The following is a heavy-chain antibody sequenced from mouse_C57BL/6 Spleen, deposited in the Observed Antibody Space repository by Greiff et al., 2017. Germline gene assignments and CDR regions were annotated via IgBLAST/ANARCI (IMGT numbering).Heavy chain of an antibody. Sequence: VQLQQSGAELVKPGASVKISCKASGYAFSSYWMNWVKQRPGKGLAWIGQIYPGDGDTNYNGKFKGKATLTADKSASTAYMQLSSLTSEDSAVYFCAREGTGTLAYWGQGTLVTVSA. V-gene: IGHV1-80*01. D-gene: IGHD4-1*01. CDR2: IYPGDGDT. CDR1: GYAFSSYW. J-gene: IGHJ3*01. CDR3: AREGTGTLAY.